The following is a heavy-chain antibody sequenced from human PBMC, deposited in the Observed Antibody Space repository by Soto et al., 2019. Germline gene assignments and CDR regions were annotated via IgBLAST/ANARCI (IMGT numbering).Heavy chain of an antibody. CDR3: AKGTHYYGSGSRPAAYSHYYVEF. CDR2: LWYDGSNK. CDR1: GFTFGSYG. Sequence: GGSLRLSCAASGFTFGSYGMHWVRQAPGKGLEWVAVLWYDGSNKYYADSVKGRFTISRDNSKNTLYLQMNSLRAEDTAVYYCAKGTHYYGSGSRPAAYSHYYVEFWGTGTTVSVSS. J-gene: IGHJ6*03. D-gene: IGHD3-10*01. V-gene: IGHV3-30*02.